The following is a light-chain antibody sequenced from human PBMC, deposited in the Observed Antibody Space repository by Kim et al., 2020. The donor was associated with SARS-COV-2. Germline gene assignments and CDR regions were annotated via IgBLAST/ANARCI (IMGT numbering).Light chain of an antibody. CDR2: RNN. V-gene: IGLV1-44*01. CDR1: HSNIGVNT. Sequence: GQRGTISRSGSHSNIGVNTVNWYQQFPGTAPKPLTYRNNQRPSGVPDRYSVAKSGTSASLALSGLLSEDEADYYCATWDDSLNAWVFGGGTKLTVL. J-gene: IGLJ3*02. CDR3: ATWDDSLNAWV.